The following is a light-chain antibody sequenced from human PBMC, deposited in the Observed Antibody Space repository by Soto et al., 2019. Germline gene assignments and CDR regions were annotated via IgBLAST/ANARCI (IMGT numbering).Light chain of an antibody. CDR2: SAS. CDR3: QQANSFPWT. Sequence: DIQMTQSPSSVSASLGDRVTITCRASQGISTNLAWYQQKPGKAPNLLIHSASSLHTGVPSRFSGSGTGTDFTLTISSLQPEDFATYYCQQANSFPWTFGQGTKVEIK. CDR1: QGISTN. J-gene: IGKJ1*01. V-gene: IGKV1-12*02.